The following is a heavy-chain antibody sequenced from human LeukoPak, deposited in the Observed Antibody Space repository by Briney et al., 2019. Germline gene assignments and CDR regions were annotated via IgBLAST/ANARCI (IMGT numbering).Heavy chain of an antibody. J-gene: IGHJ5*02. V-gene: IGHV4-39*01. Sequence: SETLSLTCTVSGVSISSSNYYWGWSRQPPGKGLEWIGSIYYSGSTYYNPSLKSRLTISVDTSKNQFSLKLSSVTAADTGVYYCARPITMVRGDNWFDPWGQGTLVTVSS. CDR2: IYYSGST. CDR1: GVSISSSNYY. CDR3: ARPITMVRGDNWFDP. D-gene: IGHD3-10*01.